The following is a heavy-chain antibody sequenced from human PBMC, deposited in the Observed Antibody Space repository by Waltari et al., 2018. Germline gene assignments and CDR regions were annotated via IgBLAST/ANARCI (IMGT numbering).Heavy chain of an antibody. Sequence: QVQLVQSGAEVKKPGASVKVSCKVSGYTLTELSMHWVRQAPGKGLEWMGGVDPEDGETIYAQKFQGRVTMTEDTSTDTAYMELSSLRSEDTAVYYCATRIIKYCTNGVCWGIWDYWGQGTLVTVSS. V-gene: IGHV1-24*01. J-gene: IGHJ4*02. CDR2: VDPEDGET. D-gene: IGHD2-8*01. CDR1: GYTLTELS. CDR3: ATRIIKYCTNGVCWGIWDY.